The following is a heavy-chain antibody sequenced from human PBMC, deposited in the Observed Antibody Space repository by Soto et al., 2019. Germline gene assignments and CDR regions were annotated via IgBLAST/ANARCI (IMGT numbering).Heavy chain of an antibody. CDR1: GGTFSTYA. Sequence: QVQLVQSGAEVKQPGSSVKVSCKTSGGTFSTYAIYWVRQAAGQGLEWMGAIIPLFGTADYAQKFQGRVTITADESTSTASMELSSLRSEDTAVYYCARPKGSYSSGYYYFDYWGQGTLVTVSS. V-gene: IGHV1-69*01. J-gene: IGHJ4*02. D-gene: IGHD6-19*01. CDR2: IIPLFGTA. CDR3: ARPKGSYSSGYYYFDY.